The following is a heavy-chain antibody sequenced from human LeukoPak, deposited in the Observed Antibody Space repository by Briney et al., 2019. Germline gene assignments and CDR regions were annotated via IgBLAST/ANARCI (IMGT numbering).Heavy chain of an antibody. D-gene: IGHD3-3*01. J-gene: IGHJ4*02. CDR2: ISSNGGST. V-gene: IGHV3-64*01. CDR3: ARDLNFWSGYDY. CDR1: GFTFSSYA. Sequence: PGGSLRLSCAASGFTFSSYAMHWVRQAPGKGLEYVSAISSNGGSTYYANSVKGRFTISRDNSKNTLYLQMGSLRAEDMAVYYCARDLNFWSGYDYWGQGTLVTVSS.